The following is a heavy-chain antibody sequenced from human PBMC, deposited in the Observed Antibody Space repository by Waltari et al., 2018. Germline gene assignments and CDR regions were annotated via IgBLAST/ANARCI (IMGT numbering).Heavy chain of an antibody. V-gene: IGHV4-4*09. CDR3: ARGPSIKWELPGFFDT. CDR1: GGSLRGLY. Sequence: QVRLQESGPGLVKPSQTLALTCTVSGGSLRGLYWSWIRLSPGKGLEWIGFIYTTGGTNYNPAFKNRVTMSADTSRGQFSLRLTSLSASDTATYYCARGPSIKWELPGFFDTWGQGILVTVSS. D-gene: IGHD1-26*01. CDR2: IYTTGGT. J-gene: IGHJ4*02.